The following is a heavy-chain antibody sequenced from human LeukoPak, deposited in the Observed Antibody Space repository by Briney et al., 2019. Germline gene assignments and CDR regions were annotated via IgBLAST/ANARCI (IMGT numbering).Heavy chain of an antibody. V-gene: IGHV3-21*01. J-gene: IGHJ4*02. CDR2: ISSSSSYI. D-gene: IGHD2-15*01. CDR3: ARDRGSTSGGSCYLY. CDR1: GFTFSSYS. Sequence: GGSLRLSCAASGFTFSSYSMNWVRQAPGKWLEWVSTISSSSSYIYYADSVKGRFTISRDNAKNSLYLQMNSLRAEDTAVYYCARDRGSTSGGSCYLYWGQGTLVTVSS.